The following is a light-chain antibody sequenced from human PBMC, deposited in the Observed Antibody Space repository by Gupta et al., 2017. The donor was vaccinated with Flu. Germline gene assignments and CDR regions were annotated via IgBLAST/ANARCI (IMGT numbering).Light chain of an antibody. J-gene: IGKJ1*01. CDR2: AAA. CDR1: QGICSN. Sequence: PSLLSASSGDGVTISCRATQGICSNLDLYQQKPGKAPELLIFAAASLQSGVPTRFSGSGSGTDFTLTISCLQSEDFATYSCQQYHAFPWTFGQGTKVEMK. V-gene: IGKV1D-8*01. CDR3: QQYHAFPWT.